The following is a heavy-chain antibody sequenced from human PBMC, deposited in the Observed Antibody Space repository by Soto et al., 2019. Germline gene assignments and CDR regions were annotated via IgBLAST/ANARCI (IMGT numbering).Heavy chain of an antibody. CDR3: ARDCSSTSCYAGNYYYYMDV. J-gene: IGHJ6*03. V-gene: IGHV3-21*01. CDR2: ISSSSSYI. Sequence: PGGSLRLSCAASGFTFSSYSMNWVRQAPGKGLEWVSSISSSSSYIYYADSVKGRFTISRDNAKNSLYLQMNSLRAEDTAVYYCARDCSSTSCYAGNYYYYMDVWGKRTTVTVSS. CDR1: GFTFSSYS. D-gene: IGHD2-2*01.